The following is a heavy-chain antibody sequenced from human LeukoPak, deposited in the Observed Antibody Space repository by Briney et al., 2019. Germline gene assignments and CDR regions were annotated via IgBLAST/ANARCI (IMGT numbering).Heavy chain of an antibody. J-gene: IGHJ2*01. CDR2: INTNTGNP. V-gene: IGHV7-4-1*02. D-gene: IGHD6-19*01. CDR1: GYTLTSSH. CDR3: VRDRGNSGFHWYFDL. Sequence: GASVKVSCKASGYTLTSSHAHWVRQAPGQGLEWMGWINTNTGNPTYAQGFTGRFVFSLDTSVNTAYLKISSLKAEDTAVYFCVRDRGNSGFHWYFDLWGRGTLVTVSS.